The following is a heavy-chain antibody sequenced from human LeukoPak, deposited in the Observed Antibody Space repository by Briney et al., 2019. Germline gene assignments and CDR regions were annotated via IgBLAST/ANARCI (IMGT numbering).Heavy chain of an antibody. V-gene: IGHV3-21*01. CDR3: SKKVGCIHAFDI. Sequence: PGRSLRLSCAASGLTFSSYGMSWVRQAPGKGLEWVSSISSSSSYIYYADSVKGRSTISRDNAKNSLYLQMNRVRAEDTAVYYCSKKVGCIHAFDIWGQGTMVTVSS. CDR1: GLTFSSYG. D-gene: IGHD1-26*01. CDR2: ISSSSSYI. J-gene: IGHJ3*02.